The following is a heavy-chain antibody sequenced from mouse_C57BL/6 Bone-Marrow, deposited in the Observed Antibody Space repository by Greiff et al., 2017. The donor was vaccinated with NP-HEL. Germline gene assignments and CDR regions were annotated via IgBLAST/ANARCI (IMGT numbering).Heavy chain of an antibody. D-gene: IGHD2-2*01. Sequence: EVKLVESGGGLVQSGRSLRLSCATSGFTFSDFYMEWVRQAPGKGLEWIAASRNKANDYTTEYSASVKGRFIVSRDTSQSILYLQMNALRAEDTAIYYCARDASGYPSWFAYWGQGTLVTVSA. J-gene: IGHJ3*01. CDR3: ARDASGYPSWFAY. CDR2: SRNKANDYTT. V-gene: IGHV7-1*01. CDR1: GFTFSDFY.